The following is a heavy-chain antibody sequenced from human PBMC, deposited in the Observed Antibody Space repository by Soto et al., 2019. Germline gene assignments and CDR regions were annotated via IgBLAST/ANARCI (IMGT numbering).Heavy chain of an antibody. CDR3: ARDGYNQPYFDY. CDR2: INPSGGST. Sequence: ASVKVSCNASGYTFTSYYMHWVRQAPGQGLEWMGIINPSGGSTSYAQKFQGRVTMTRDTSTSTVYMELSSLRSEDTAVYYCARDGYNQPYFDYWGQGTLVTVSS. CDR1: GYTFTSYY. V-gene: IGHV1-46*03. J-gene: IGHJ4*02. D-gene: IGHD5-12*01.